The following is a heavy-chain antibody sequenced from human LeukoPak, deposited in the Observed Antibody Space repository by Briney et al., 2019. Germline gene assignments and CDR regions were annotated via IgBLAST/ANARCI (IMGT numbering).Heavy chain of an antibody. Sequence: SETLSLTCTVSGGSMSSYYWNWIRQPPGKGLEWIGYIYYSGSTNYNPSLKSRVTISVDTSKNQFSLKLSSVTAADTAVYYCARHGVYCSSTSCRREQYYFDYWGQGTLVTVSS. J-gene: IGHJ4*02. D-gene: IGHD2-2*01. CDR1: GGSMSSYY. CDR3: ARHGVYCSSTSCRREQYYFDY. CDR2: IYYSGST. V-gene: IGHV4-59*08.